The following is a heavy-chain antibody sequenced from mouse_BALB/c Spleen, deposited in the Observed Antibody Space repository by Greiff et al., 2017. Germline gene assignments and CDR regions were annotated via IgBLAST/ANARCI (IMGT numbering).Heavy chain of an antibody. J-gene: IGHJ3*01. CDR3: APIYYGAWFAY. Sequence: EVQLQQSGAELVKPGASVRLSCTASGFNIKDTYMHWVKQRPEQGLEWIGRIDPANGNTKYDPKFQGKATITADTSSNTAYLQLSSLTSEDTAVYYCAPIYYGAWFAYWGQGTLVTVSA. CDR1: GFNIKDTY. V-gene: IGHV14-3*02. D-gene: IGHD2-1*01. CDR2: IDPANGNT.